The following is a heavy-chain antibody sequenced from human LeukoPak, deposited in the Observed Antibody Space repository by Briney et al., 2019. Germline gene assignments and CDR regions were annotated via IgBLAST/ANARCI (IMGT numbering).Heavy chain of an antibody. CDR1: GGSFSGYY. CDR3: ARATIALLRVTGASFDI. Sequence: SETLSLTCAVYGGSFSGYYGSWIRQPPGKGLEWIGEINQSGSTNYNPSLKSRVTIAVDTSKNQFSLKLRSVTAADTAVYYCARATIALLRVTGASFDIWGQGTMVTVSS. J-gene: IGHJ3*02. CDR2: INQSGST. V-gene: IGHV4-34*01. D-gene: IGHD2-21*02.